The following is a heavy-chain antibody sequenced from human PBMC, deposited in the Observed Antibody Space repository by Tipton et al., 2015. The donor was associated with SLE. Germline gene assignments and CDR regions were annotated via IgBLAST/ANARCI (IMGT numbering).Heavy chain of an antibody. CDR1: GGSIRCQY. Sequence: TLSLTCTVPGGSIRCQYWSLIRQPPGKTLEWIGYIYHSGSTNNNPSLKSRVTMSVDTSKNQFSLKLSSVNTADTAVYYCARDLGAGWGGHWYFDLWGRGTLLTVSS. CDR2: IYHSGST. CDR3: ARDLGAGWGGHWYFDL. V-gene: IGHV4-59*11. D-gene: IGHD3-16*01. J-gene: IGHJ2*01.